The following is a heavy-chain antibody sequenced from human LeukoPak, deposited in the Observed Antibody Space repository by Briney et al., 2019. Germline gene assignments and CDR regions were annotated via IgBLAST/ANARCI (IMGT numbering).Heavy chain of an antibody. D-gene: IGHD1-26*01. CDR3: ARGRGRFDP. J-gene: IGHJ5*02. Sequence: PSETLSLTCAVYGGSFSGYYWSWIRQPPGKGLEWIGEINHSGSTNYNPSLKSRVTISGDTSKNQFTLKLSSVTAADTAVYYCARGRGRFDPWGQGTLVTVSS. V-gene: IGHV4-34*01. CDR1: GGSFSGYY. CDR2: INHSGST.